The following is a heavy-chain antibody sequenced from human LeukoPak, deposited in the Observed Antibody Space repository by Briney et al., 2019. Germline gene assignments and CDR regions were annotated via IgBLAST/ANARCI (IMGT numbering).Heavy chain of an antibody. V-gene: IGHV3-48*03. CDR1: GFTFSSYE. J-gene: IGHJ4*02. CDR3: ARDGYCSGGDCSNTPGVFDY. D-gene: IGHD2-15*01. Sequence: PGGSLRLSCAASGFTFSSYEMNWVRQAPGKGLEWVSYISSSDSTIYYADSVQGRFTISRDNAKNSLYLQMNSLRAEDTAVYYCARDGYCSGGDCSNTPGVFDYWGQGTLVTVSS. CDR2: ISSSDSTI.